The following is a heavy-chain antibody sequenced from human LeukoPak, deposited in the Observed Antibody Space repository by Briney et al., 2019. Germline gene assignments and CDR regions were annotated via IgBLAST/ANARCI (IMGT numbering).Heavy chain of an antibody. Sequence: GGSLRLSCAVSGFSSYTFGMSWVRQAPGKGLEWISSFRGDGGSTYYAETVRGRFAISRDKSKNTLYLQMNSLRAEDSAVYFCAKDGYGSGGRWFDPWGRGTLVTVSS. V-gene: IGHV3-23*01. J-gene: IGHJ5*02. CDR1: GFSSYTFG. D-gene: IGHD3-10*01. CDR3: AKDGYGSGGRWFDP. CDR2: FRGDGGST.